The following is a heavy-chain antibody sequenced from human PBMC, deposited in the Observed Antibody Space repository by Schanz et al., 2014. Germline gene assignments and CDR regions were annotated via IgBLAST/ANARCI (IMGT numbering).Heavy chain of an antibody. V-gene: IGHV1-18*01. CDR3: AREVGLYDRGWFDP. CDR2: INAGTGNT. J-gene: IGHJ5*02. D-gene: IGHD3-22*01. CDR1: GYTFSSYG. Sequence: QVQLVQSGAEVKKPGASVKVSCKASGYTFSSYGITWVRQAPGQGLEWMGWINAGTGNTEYSQKFQGRVTITRDTLASTAYMEVSSLRSEDTAVYYCAREVGLYDRGWFDPWGQGTLVTVSS.